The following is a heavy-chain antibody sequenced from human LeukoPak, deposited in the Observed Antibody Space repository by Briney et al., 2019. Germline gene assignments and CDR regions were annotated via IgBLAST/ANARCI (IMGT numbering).Heavy chain of an antibody. CDR2: IHYSGST. CDR3: TRTGSTGGY. V-gene: IGHV4-61*01. Sequence: SETLSLTCTVSGGSVSGGNYSCGWFRQPPGKGLEWIGYIHYSGSTVYNPSLKSRVTMSIDTSKNQFSLNLSSATAADTAVYYCTRTGSTGGYWGQGTLVTVSS. CDR1: GGSVSGGNYS. D-gene: IGHD1-7*01. J-gene: IGHJ4*02.